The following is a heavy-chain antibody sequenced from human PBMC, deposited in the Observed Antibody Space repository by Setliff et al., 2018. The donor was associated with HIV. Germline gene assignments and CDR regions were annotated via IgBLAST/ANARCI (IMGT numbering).Heavy chain of an antibody. CDR3: ALSKVRGVIGYYYGMDV. V-gene: IGHV1-69*05. CDR1: GGTFSSYA. Sequence: SVKVSCKASGGTFSSYAISWVRQAPGQGLEWMGWIIPIFGTANYAQKFQGRDTITTDESTSTAYMELSNLRSEDTAVYYCALSKVRGVIGYYYGMDVWGQGTTVTVSS. D-gene: IGHD3-10*01. CDR2: IIPIFGTA. J-gene: IGHJ6*02.